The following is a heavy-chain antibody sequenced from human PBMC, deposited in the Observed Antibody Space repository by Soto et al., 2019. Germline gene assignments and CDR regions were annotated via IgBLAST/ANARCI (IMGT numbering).Heavy chain of an antibody. J-gene: IGHJ4*02. D-gene: IGHD5-12*01. V-gene: IGHV1-69*05. Sequence: VTCKASRDSFRSYSITWGRQALGQGREGMGGIIPILSSTKYAQKFQGKGTMTTDKSTSTTYMELRSMRSEDRAVYDCAAGGRDGYIKWGQGTQVTVSS. CDR3: AAGGRDGYIK. CDR2: IIPILSST. CDR1: RDSFRSYS.